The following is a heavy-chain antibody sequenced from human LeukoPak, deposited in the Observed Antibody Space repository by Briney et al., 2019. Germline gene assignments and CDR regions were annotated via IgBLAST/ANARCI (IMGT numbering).Heavy chain of an antibody. Sequence: PGGSLRLSCAASGFTFSSYAMSWVRQAPGKGLEWVSVISGSGGRTSYADSVKGRFTISRDNAKNSLYLQMNSLRVEDTAVYYCVREARERGGFDYWGQGALVTVSS. V-gene: IGHV3-23*01. CDR1: GFTFSSYA. CDR3: VREARERGGFDY. D-gene: IGHD5-24*01. J-gene: IGHJ4*02. CDR2: ISGSGGRT.